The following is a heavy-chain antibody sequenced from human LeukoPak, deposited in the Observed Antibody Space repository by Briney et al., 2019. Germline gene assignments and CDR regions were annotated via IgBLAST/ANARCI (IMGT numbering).Heavy chain of an antibody. J-gene: IGHJ4*02. CDR2: ISNDGSRK. Sequence: GGSLRLSCAPSGFTFSRHGMHWVRQAPGKGLEWVAIISNDGSRKYYAHSVEGRFTISRDNSKNTLFLQMNSLRAEDTAVYYCAKAAGDLPDDYWGQGTLVTVSS. CDR1: GFTFSRHG. V-gene: IGHV3-30*18. CDR3: AKAAGDLPDDY. D-gene: IGHD3-10*01.